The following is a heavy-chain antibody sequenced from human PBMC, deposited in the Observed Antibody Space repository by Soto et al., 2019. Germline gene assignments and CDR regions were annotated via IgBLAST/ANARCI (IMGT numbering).Heavy chain of an antibody. CDR1: GFTFSSYA. CDR2: ISSNGGST. D-gene: IGHD3-3*01. CDR3: ARDYDFWSGVPPYYYYMDV. V-gene: IGHV3-64*01. J-gene: IGHJ6*03. Sequence: GGSLRLSCAASGFTFSSYAMHWVRQAPGKGLEYVSAISSNGGSTYYANSVKGRFTISRDNSKNTLYLQMGSLRAEDMAVYYCARDYDFWSGVPPYYYYMDVWGKGTTVTVS.